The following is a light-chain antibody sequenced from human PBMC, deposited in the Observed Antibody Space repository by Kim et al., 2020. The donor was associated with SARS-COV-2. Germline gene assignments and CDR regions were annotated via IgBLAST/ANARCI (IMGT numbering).Light chain of an antibody. V-gene: IGLV4-60*03. CDR3: ETWDSNTRV. CDR1: SGHTTSI. CDR2: VEGSGSY. Sequence: QPVLTQSSSASASLGSSVKLTCTLSSGHTTSIIAWHQQQPGKAPRYLMKVEGSGSYNKGSGVPDRFSGSSSGADRYLTISNLQSEDEAAYYCETWDSNTRVFGGGTKVTVL. J-gene: IGLJ3*02.